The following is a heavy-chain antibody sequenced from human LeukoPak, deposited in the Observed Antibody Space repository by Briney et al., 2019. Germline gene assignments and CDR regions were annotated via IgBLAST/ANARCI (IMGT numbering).Heavy chain of an antibody. V-gene: IGHV1-2*02. CDR2: NNPNSGDT. CDR3: ATQRGSYLWGTDFDY. CDR1: GYTFTGYY. D-gene: IGHD3-16*01. Sequence: ASVKVSCKASGYTFTGYYMHWVRQAPGQGLEWMGWNNPNSGDTKYAQKFQGRVTMTRDTSISTAYMELSRLRSDDTAVYYCATQRGSYLWGTDFDYWGQGTLVTVSS. J-gene: IGHJ4*02.